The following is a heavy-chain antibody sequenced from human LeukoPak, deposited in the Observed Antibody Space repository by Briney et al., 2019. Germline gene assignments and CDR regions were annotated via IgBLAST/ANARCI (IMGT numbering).Heavy chain of an antibody. CDR1: GFAFSNYW. Sequence: GGSLRLSCAASGFAFSNYWMSWVRRAPGKGLEWVANIKGDGSEKYYVDSVKGRFTISRDNAKNSLYLQINSLRAGDTAVYYCVREARSRSGMDVWGQGTTVTVSS. J-gene: IGHJ6*02. CDR3: VREARSRSGMDV. V-gene: IGHV3-7*01. CDR2: IKGDGSEK.